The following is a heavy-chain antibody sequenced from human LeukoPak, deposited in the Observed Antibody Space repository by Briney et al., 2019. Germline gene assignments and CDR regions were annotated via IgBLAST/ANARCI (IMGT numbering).Heavy chain of an antibody. V-gene: IGHV3-30*04. CDR2: VSYDVNNK. J-gene: IGHJ4*02. Sequence: TGGSLRLSCVAPGFTFSSYAVHWVRQAPGKGLEWVAVVSYDVNNKYYADSVKGRFTISRDNSKSTLSLQMNSLRAEDTAIYYCATYRQVLLPFESWGQGTLVTVSS. CDR3: ATYRQVLLPFES. D-gene: IGHD2/OR15-2a*01. CDR1: GFTFSSYA.